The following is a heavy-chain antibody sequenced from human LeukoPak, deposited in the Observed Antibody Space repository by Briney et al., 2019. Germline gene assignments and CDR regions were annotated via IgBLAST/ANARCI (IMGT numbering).Heavy chain of an antibody. CDR3: ARELSCSSTSCYGDYYYYYGMDV. Sequence: GASVKVSCTASGGTFSSYAISWVRQAPGQGLEWMGGIIPIFGTANYAQKFQGRVTITADESTSTAYMELSSLRSEDTAVYYCARELSCSSTSCYGDYYYYYGMDVWGQGTTVTVSS. D-gene: IGHD2-2*01. J-gene: IGHJ6*02. CDR1: GGTFSSYA. CDR2: IIPIFGTA. V-gene: IGHV1-69*13.